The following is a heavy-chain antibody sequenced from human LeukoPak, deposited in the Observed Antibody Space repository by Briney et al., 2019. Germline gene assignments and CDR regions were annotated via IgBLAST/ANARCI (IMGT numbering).Heavy chain of an antibody. CDR3: ARTTSFTASGYDY. J-gene: IGHJ4*02. D-gene: IGHD6-25*01. CDR1: GYTFTNYH. V-gene: IGHV1-8*03. CDR2: MNPNNGDS. Sequence: ASVTVSCKASGYTFTNYHINWVRQATGQGLEWMGWMNPNNGDSGYAQKFQGRVTITRDTSISISYMELRSLRSDDTAVYFCARTTSFTASGYDYWGQGTLVTVSS.